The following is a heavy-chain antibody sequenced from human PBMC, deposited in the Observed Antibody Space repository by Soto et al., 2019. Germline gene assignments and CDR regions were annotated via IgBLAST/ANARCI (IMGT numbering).Heavy chain of an antibody. CDR3: ARDQSYGDYYYGMDV. Sequence: SETLSRTCTVSAGSISSGDYYWSWIRQPPGKGLEWIGYIYYSGSTYYNPSLKSRVTISVDTSKNQFSLKLSSVTAADTAVYYCARDQSYGDYYYGMDVWGQGTTVTVSS. J-gene: IGHJ6*02. V-gene: IGHV4-30-4*01. CDR2: IYYSGST. D-gene: IGHD4-17*01. CDR1: AGSISSGDYY.